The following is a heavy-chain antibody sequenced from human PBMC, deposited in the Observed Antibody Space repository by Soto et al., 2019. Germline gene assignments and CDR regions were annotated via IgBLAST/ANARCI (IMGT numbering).Heavy chain of an antibody. CDR1: GFTFSSDW. J-gene: IGHJ4*02. CDR3: ARGPRGLYGNDY. CDR2: INMDGSST. Sequence: EVQLVESGGGLVQPGGSLRLSCAASGFTFSSDWMHWVRQAAGKGLVWVSRINMDGSSTNYADSVKGRFTISRDNAKNTLYRQMNSLRADDTAVDYCARGPRGLYGNDYWGQGALVTVSS. D-gene: IGHD4-4*01. V-gene: IGHV3-74*01.